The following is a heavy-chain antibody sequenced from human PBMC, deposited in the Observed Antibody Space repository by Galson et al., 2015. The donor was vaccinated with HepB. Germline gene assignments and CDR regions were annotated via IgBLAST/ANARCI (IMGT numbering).Heavy chain of an antibody. CDR1: GFSLSTSGMC. CDR3: ARIMVRGKAAFDI. CDR2: IDWDDDK. V-gene: IGHV2-70*11. J-gene: IGHJ3*02. Sequence: PALVKPTQTLTLTCTFSGFSLSTSGMCVSWIRQPPGKALEWLARIDWDDDKYYSTSLKTRLTISKDTSKNQVVLTMTNMDPVDTATYYRARIMVRGKAAFDIWGQGTMVTVSS. D-gene: IGHD3-10*01.